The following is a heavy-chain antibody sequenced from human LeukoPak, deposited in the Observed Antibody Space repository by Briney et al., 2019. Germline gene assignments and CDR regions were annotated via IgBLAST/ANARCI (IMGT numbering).Heavy chain of an antibody. J-gene: IGHJ4*02. D-gene: IGHD4-17*01. Sequence: GGSLRLSCAASGFTFSNYAMSWVRQAPGKGLEWVSAIAPSGVTTYYADSVKGRFTISRDNSKSTLYLQMNSLRAEDTAVYYCAKHYGDYRSFDYWGQGTLVTVAS. CDR3: AKHYGDYRSFDY. CDR2: IAPSGVTT. V-gene: IGHV3-23*01. CDR1: GFTFSNYA.